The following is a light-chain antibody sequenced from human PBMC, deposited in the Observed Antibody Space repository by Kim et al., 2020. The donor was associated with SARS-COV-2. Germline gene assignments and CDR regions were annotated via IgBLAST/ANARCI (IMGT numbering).Light chain of an antibody. CDR2: GNS. V-gene: IGLV1-40*01. CDR3: QSYDSSLSGWV. Sequence: RGTISCTGSRSNIGAGYDVHWYQQLPGTAPKLLIYGNSNRPSGVPDRFSGSKSGTSESLAITGLQAEDEADYYCQSYDSSLSGWVFGGGTQLTVL. CDR1: RSNIGAGYD. J-gene: IGLJ3*02.